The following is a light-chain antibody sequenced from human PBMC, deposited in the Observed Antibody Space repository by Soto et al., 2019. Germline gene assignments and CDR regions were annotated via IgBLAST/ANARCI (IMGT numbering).Light chain of an antibody. CDR3: QVRDVWPS. Sequence: IVLTQSPVTLALSPGERAVLSCRASQSVSTSLAWYPHKPGQAPRLFIYDASKRAPGIPARFSGSGSGTDFTLTISSLEPEDFGVYYCQVRDVWPSFGQGTKVEI. CDR1: QSVSTS. J-gene: IGKJ1*01. V-gene: IGKV3-11*01. CDR2: DAS.